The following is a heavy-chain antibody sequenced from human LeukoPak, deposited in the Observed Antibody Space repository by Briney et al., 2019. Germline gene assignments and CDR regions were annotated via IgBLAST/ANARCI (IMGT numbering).Heavy chain of an antibody. V-gene: IGHV3-30-3*01. CDR2: ISYDGSNK. Sequence: GRSLRLSCAASGFTFSSYAMHWVRQAPCKGLEWVAVISYDGSNKYYADSVKGRFTISRDNSKNTLYLQMNSLRAEDTAVYYCARDEVRYCSSTSCPNFDYWGQGTLVTVSS. CDR1: GFTFSSYA. J-gene: IGHJ4*02. CDR3: ARDEVRYCSSTSCPNFDY. D-gene: IGHD2-2*01.